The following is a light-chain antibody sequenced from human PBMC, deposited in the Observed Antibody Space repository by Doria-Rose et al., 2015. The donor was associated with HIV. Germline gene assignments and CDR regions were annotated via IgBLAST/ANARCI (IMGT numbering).Light chain of an antibody. CDR2: AAS. V-gene: IGKV3-20*01. J-gene: IGKJ1*01. Sequence: SSSLAWFQHKPGQAPRLLIYAASSRATGIPDRFSGSGSGTDFTLTISKLEPEDFAVYYCQQSSTSSWTFGQGTKVEIK. CDR1: SSS. CDR3: QQSSTSSWT.